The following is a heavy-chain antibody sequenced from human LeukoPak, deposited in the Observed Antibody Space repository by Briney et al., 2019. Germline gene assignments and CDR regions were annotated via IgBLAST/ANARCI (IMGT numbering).Heavy chain of an antibody. CDR2: ISGSGGST. V-gene: IGHV3-23*01. CDR1: GFTFSSYG. J-gene: IGHJ6*03. Sequence: GGSLRLSCAASGFTFSSYGMSWVRQAPGKGLEWVSAISGSGGSTYYADSVKGRFTISRDNSKNTLYLQMNSLRAEDTAVYYCARVVVDYYYYYYMDVWGKGTTVTVSS. CDR3: ARVVVDYYYYYYMDV.